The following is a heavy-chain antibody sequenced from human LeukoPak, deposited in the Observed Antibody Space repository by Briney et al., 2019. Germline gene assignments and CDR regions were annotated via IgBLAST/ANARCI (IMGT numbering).Heavy chain of an antibody. CDR3: ARALRCGGDCYGGVGY. J-gene: IGHJ4*02. CDR1: GGSISRGDYY. V-gene: IGHV4-30-4*01. Sequence: PSHTLSLTRTVSGGSISRGDYYWRWIPQPPGKGLEWIGYIYYSGSTYYNLSLKSRVTISVDTSRNQFSLKLSSVTAADTAVYYCARALRCGGDCYGGVGYWGQGTLVTVSS. CDR2: IYYSGST. D-gene: IGHD2-21*02.